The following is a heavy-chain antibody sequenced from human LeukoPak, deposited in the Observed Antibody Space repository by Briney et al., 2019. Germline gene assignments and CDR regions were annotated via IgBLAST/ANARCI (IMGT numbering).Heavy chain of an antibody. J-gene: IGHJ4*02. D-gene: IGHD3-22*01. CDR1: GGSISSGSYY. CDR2: IYYSGST. Sequence: SQTLSLTCTVSGGSISSGSYYWGWIRQPPGKGLEWIGSIYYSGSTYYNPSLKSRVTISVDASKNQFSLKLSSVTAADTAVYYCARRSYSSGYYHRSYYFDYWGQGTLVTVSS. V-gene: IGHV4-39*01. CDR3: ARRSYSSGYYHRSYYFDY.